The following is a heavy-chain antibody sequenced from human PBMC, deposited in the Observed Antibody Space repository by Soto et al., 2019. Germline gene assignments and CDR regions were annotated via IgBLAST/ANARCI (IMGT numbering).Heavy chain of an antibody. Sequence: GGSLRLSCAASGFTFSGSAMHWVRQASGKGLEWVGRIRDKANSYATAYTASVKGRFTISRDDSKNTAYLQMNSLKTEDTAVYYCARYDSRGYYWPYYYYSMDVWGQGTTVTVAS. D-gene: IGHD3-22*01. J-gene: IGHJ6*02. CDR3: ARYDSRGYYWPYYYYSMDV. CDR2: IRDKANSYAT. CDR1: GFTFSGSA. V-gene: IGHV3-73*01.